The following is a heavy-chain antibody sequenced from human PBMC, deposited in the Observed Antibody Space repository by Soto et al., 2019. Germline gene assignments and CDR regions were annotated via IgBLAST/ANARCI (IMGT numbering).Heavy chain of an antibody. V-gene: IGHV3-23*01. CDR2: ISGSGGST. D-gene: IGHD5-12*01. Sequence: GGSLRLSCAASGFTFSSYAMSWVRQAPGKGLEWVSAISGSGGSTYYADSVKGRFTISRDNSKNTLYLQMNSLRAEDTAVYYCAKDATDIVATIYWFDPWGQGTLVTVSS. CDR3: AKDATDIVATIYWFDP. CDR1: GFTFSSYA. J-gene: IGHJ5*02.